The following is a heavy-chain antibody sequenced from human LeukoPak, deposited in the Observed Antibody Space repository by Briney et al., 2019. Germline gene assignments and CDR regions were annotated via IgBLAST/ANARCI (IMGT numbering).Heavy chain of an antibody. CDR3: ARFVVVRGPMEYYYYYMDV. CDR1: GGSISSSAYS. D-gene: IGHD2-2*01. Sequence: SETLSLTCTVSGGSISSSAYSWGWIRQPPGKGLEWIGSIFYSGSTYYDPSLMSRVTISVDTSKNQFSLKLSSVTAADTAVFFCARFVVVRGPMEYYYYYMDVWGRGTTVIVSS. CDR2: IFYSGST. J-gene: IGHJ6*03. V-gene: IGHV4-39*07.